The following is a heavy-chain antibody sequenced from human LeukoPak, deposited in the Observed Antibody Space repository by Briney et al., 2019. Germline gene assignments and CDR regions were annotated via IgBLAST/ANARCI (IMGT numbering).Heavy chain of an antibody. CDR2: IYYSGST. CDR3: ARNLGYCSGGSCPVVY. D-gene: IGHD2-15*01. CDR1: GGSISSYY. V-gene: IGHV4-59*01. J-gene: IGHJ4*02. Sequence: PSEILSLTCTVSGGSISSYYWSWIRQPPGKGLEWIGYIYYSGSTNYNPSLKSRVTISVDTSKNQFSLKLSSVTAADTAVYYCARNLGYCSGGSCPVVYWGQGTLVTVSS.